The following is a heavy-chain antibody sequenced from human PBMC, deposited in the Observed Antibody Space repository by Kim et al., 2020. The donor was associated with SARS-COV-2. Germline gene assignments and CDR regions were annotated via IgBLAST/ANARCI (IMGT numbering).Heavy chain of an antibody. CDR2: INHSGST. J-gene: IGHJ6*01. CDR1: GGSFSGYY. CDR3: AREMATIFGYYYYYGMDV. V-gene: IGHV4-34*01. Sequence: SETLSLTCAVYGGSFSGYYWSWIRQPPGKGLEWIGEINHSGSTNYNPSLKSRVTISVDTSKNQFSLKLSSVTAADTAVYYCAREMATIFGYYYYYGMDV. D-gene: IGHD3-3*01.